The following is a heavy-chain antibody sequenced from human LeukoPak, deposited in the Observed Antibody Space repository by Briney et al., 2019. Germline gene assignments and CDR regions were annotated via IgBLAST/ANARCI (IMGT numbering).Heavy chain of an antibody. V-gene: IGHV1-46*01. CDR2: INPSGGST. J-gene: IGHJ4*02. Sequence: ASVKVSCKASGYTLTSYYMQWVRQAPGQGLEWMGIINPSGGSTSYSQRFQGRVTMTRDTSTSTVYMELSSLRSEDTAVYYCATAKYGGNSYFDYWGQGTLVTVSS. CDR3: ATAKYGGNSYFDY. CDR1: GYTLTSYY. D-gene: IGHD4-23*01.